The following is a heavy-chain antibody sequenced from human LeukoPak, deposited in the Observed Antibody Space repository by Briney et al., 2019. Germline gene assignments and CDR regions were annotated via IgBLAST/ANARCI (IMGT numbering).Heavy chain of an antibody. D-gene: IGHD5-18*01. CDR2: ISSISSYI. CDR3: ARDLEHSYGGECY. Sequence: PGGSLRLSCAPSGFTFSSYSMNWVRQAPGKGLEWVSSISSISSYIYYADSVKGGFTISRDNSKNTLYLQMNSLRAEDTAVYYCARDLEHSYGGECYWGQGTLVTVSS. J-gene: IGHJ4*02. CDR1: GFTFSSYS. V-gene: IGHV3-21*01.